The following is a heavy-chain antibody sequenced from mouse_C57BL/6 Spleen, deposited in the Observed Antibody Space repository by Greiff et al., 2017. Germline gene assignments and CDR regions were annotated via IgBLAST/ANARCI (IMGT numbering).Heavy chain of an antibody. Sequence: QVQLQQPGAELVMPGASVKLSCKASGYTFTSYWMHWVKQRPGQGLEWIGEIDPSDSYTNYNQKFKGKSTWTVDKTSSTAYMQLSILTSEDSAVYYCARDEEADNGAWFAYWGQGTLVTVSA. V-gene: IGHV1-69*01. D-gene: IGHD1-2*01. J-gene: IGHJ3*01. CDR1: GYTFTSYW. CDR2: IDPSDSYT. CDR3: ARDEEADNGAWFAY.